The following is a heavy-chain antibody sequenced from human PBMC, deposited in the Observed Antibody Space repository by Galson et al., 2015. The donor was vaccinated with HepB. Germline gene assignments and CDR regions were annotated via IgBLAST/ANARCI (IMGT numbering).Heavy chain of an antibody. CDR1: GYTFTDYY. Sequence: VKVSCKVSGYTFTDYYMHWVQQAPGKGLEWMGLVDPEDGETIYAEKFQGRVTITADTSTDTAYMELSSLRSEDTAVYYCATEPAYSGIPRRDNWNDAFDYWGQGTLVTVSS. CDR2: VDPEDGET. CDR3: ATEPAYSGIPRRDNWNDAFDY. V-gene: IGHV1-69-2*01. D-gene: IGHD1-20*01. J-gene: IGHJ4*02.